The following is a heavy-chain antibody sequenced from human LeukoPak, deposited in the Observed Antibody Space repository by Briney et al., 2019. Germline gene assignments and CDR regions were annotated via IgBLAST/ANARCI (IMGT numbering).Heavy chain of an antibody. V-gene: IGHV3-30*18. Sequence: PGGSLRLSCAASEFTFSSYGMHWVRQAPGKGLEWVAVISYDGSNKYYADSVKGRFAISRDNSKNTLYLQMNSLRAEDTAVYYCAKRASQPHHTPKVNWFDPWGQGTLVTVSS. J-gene: IGHJ5*02. CDR1: EFTFSSYG. CDR3: AKRASQPHHTPKVNWFDP. CDR2: ISYDGSNK. D-gene: IGHD1-14*01.